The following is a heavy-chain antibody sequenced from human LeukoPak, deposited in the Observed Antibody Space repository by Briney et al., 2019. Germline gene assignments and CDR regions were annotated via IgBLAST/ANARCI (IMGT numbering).Heavy chain of an antibody. V-gene: IGHV3-74*01. CDR1: GFTFISYW. D-gene: IGHD6-13*01. Sequence: GGSLRLSCAASGFTFISYWMHWVRPAPGKGLVWVSHIYSDGSSTSYADSVKGRFTISRDNAKNTLYLQMNSLRAEDTAVYYCARVMEPGIAAAGFDYWGQGTLVTVSS. CDR3: ARVMEPGIAAAGFDY. J-gene: IGHJ4*02. CDR2: IYSDGSST.